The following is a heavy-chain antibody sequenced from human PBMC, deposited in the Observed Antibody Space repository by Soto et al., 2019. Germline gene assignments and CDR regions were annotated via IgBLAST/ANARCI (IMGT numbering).Heavy chain of an antibody. CDR3: EFSVVGFCFTNY. J-gene: IGHJ2*01. V-gene: IGHV4-39*01. CDR1: GGSIRSTSYH. Sequence: SETLSLTCTVSGGSIRSTSYHWGWIRQPPGKGLEWIGSIYYSGSTYYNPSLKSRVTISVDTSKNQFSLKLNSVTAADTAVYYCEFSVVGFCFTNYGGRETLVPVPS. D-gene: IGHD2-2*01. CDR2: IYYSGST.